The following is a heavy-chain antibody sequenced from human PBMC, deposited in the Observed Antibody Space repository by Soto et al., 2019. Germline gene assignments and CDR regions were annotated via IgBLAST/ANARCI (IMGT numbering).Heavy chain of an antibody. CDR3: ARALWFGELLYYYYGMDV. D-gene: IGHD3-10*01. Sequence: GGSLRLSCAASGFTFSSYAMHWVRQAPGKGLEWVAVISYDGSNKYYADSVKGRFTISRDNSKNTLYLQMNSLRAEDTALYYCARALWFGELLYYYYGMDVWGQGTTVTVSS. V-gene: IGHV3-30-3*01. CDR1: GFTFSSYA. CDR2: ISYDGSNK. J-gene: IGHJ6*02.